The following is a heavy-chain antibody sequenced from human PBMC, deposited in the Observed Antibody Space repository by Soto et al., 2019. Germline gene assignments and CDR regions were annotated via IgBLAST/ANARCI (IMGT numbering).Heavy chain of an antibody. CDR2: IGIGSSTK. Sequence: PGGSLRLSCAASGFTFGSYGMNWVGQGPGKGLEWVAYIGIGSSTKYYADSVKGRFTISRDNAKNSLYLQMNSLRAEDTAVYYYAKDQFHYKDMSATPLNAFQVWRKGPMVTVS. V-gene: IGHV3-48*01. J-gene: IGHJ3*01. CDR1: GFTFGSYG. D-gene: IGHD3-22*01. CDR3: AKDQFHYKDMSATPLNAFQV.